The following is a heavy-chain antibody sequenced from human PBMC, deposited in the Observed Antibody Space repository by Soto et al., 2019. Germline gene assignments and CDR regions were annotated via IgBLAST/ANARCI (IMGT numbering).Heavy chain of an antibody. D-gene: IGHD2-15*01. Sequence: QVQLVESGGGVVQPGRSLRLSCAASGFTFSSYGMHWVRQAPGKGLEWVAVIWYDGSNKYYADSVKGRFTISRDNSKNMQYLQMNGQRAEDTAVYYCARDQGVGYCSGGRCEPLWYLGQGTLVTGSP. CDR3: ARDQGVGYCSGGRCEPLWY. J-gene: IGHJ4*02. V-gene: IGHV3-33*01. CDR1: GFTFSSYG. CDR2: IWYDGSNK.